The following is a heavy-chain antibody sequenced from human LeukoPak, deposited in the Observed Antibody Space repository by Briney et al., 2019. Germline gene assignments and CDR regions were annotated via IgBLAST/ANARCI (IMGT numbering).Heavy chain of an antibody. V-gene: IGHV3-20*04. J-gene: IGHJ4*02. CDR2: INWNGGST. Sequence: GGSLRLSCAASGFTFDDYGMSWVRQAPGKGLEWVSGINWNGGSTGYADSVKGRFTISRDNAKNSLCLQMNSLRAEDAALYYCARGIRDGYNSPFDYWGQGTLVTVSS. CDR1: GFTFDDYG. D-gene: IGHD5-24*01. CDR3: ARGIRDGYNSPFDY.